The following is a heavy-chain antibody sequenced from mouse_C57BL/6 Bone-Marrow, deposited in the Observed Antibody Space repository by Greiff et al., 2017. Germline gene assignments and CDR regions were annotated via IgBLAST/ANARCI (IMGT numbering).Heavy chain of an antibody. CDR1: GYTFTSYW. V-gene: IGHV1-50*01. D-gene: IGHD1-1*01. CDR2: IDPSDSYT. CDR3: ARRDYGRNY. Sequence: PGAELVKPGASVKLSCKASGYTFTSYWMQWVKQRPGQGLEWIGEIDPSDSYTNYNQKFKGKATLTVDTSSSTAYMQLSSLTSEDSAVYYCARRDYGRNYWGQGTTLTVSS. J-gene: IGHJ2*01.